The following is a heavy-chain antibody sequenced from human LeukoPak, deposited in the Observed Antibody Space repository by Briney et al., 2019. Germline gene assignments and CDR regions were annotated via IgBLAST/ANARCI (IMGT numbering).Heavy chain of an antibody. J-gene: IGHJ6*03. CDR3: ARDGVLYCSTTSCYMDV. Sequence: ASVNDSCKASGYTFISYYMHWVRRAPGQGLEWMGIINPSGGSTSYAQKFQGRVTMTRDTSTSTVYMELSSLRSEDTAVYYCARDGVLYCSTTSCYMDVWGRGTTVTVSS. V-gene: IGHV1-46*01. D-gene: IGHD2-2*01. CDR2: INPSGGST. CDR1: GYTFISYY.